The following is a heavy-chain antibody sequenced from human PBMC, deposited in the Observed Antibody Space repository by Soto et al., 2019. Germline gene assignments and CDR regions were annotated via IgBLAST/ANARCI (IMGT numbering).Heavy chain of an antibody. CDR2: IIPIFGTA. D-gene: IGHD5-12*01. J-gene: IGHJ5*02. CDR3: ARKVATIMGWFDP. V-gene: IGHV1-69*12. Sequence: QVQLVQSGAEVKKPGSSVKVSCKASGGTFSSYASSWVRQAPGQWLEWMGGIIPIFGTANYAQKFQGRVTITADESTSTAYMELSSLRSEDTAVYYCARKVATIMGWFDPWGQGTLVTVSS. CDR1: GGTFSSYA.